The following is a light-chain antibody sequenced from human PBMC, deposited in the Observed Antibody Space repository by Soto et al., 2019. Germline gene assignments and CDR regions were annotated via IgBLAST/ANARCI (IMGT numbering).Light chain of an antibody. CDR3: QQYGSSPFT. Sequence: EIVWTQSPGTLSLSPGERATLSCRASQSVSSSYLAWYQQKPGQAPRLLIYGASSRATGIPDRFSGSGSGTDLTLTISRMEPEDFAVYYCQQYGSSPFTFGPGTNVDIK. CDR2: GAS. CDR1: QSVSSSY. J-gene: IGKJ3*01. V-gene: IGKV3-20*01.